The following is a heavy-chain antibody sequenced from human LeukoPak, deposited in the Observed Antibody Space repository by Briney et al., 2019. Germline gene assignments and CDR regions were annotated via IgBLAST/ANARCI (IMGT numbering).Heavy chain of an antibody. CDR1: GFTFSSYS. Sequence: GGSLRLSCAASGFTFSSYSMSWVRQAPGKGLEWVSYISSSSTIHYADSVKGRFTISRDNAKNSLYLQMNSLRAEDTAVYYCAREPEVDYWGQGTLVTVSS. CDR2: ISSSSTI. CDR3: AREPEVDY. V-gene: IGHV3-48*01. J-gene: IGHJ4*02.